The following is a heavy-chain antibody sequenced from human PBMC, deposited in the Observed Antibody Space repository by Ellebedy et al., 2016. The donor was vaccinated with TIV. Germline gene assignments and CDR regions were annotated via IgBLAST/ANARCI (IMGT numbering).Heavy chain of an antibody. V-gene: IGHV3-33*01. CDR2: IWYDGSNK. CDR3: ARGGLWAYYYYMDV. CDR1: GFTFSSYG. J-gene: IGHJ6*03. Sequence: GGSLRLSXAASGFTFSSYGMHWVRQAPGKGLEWVAVIWYDGSNKYYADSVKGRFTISRDNSKNTLYLQMNSLRAEDTAVYYCARGGLWAYYYYMDVWGKGTTVTVSS. D-gene: IGHD5-18*01.